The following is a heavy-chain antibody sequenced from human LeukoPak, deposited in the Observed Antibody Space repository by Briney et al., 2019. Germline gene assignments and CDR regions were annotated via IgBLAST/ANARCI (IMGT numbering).Heavy chain of an antibody. J-gene: IGHJ4*02. D-gene: IGHD6-13*01. V-gene: IGHV1-46*01. Sequence: GASVKVSCKASGYTFTSYYMHWVRQAPGQGLEWMGIINPSGGSTSYAQKFQGRVTMTEDTSTDTAYMELSSLRSEDTAVYYCATGAAAGRPHGLGFDYWGQGTLVTVSS. CDR1: GYTFTSYY. CDR3: ATGAAAGRPHGLGFDY. CDR2: INPSGGST.